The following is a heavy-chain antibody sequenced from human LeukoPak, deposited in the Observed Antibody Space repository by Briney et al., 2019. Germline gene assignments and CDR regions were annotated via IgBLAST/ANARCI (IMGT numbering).Heavy chain of an antibody. J-gene: IGHJ4*02. CDR2: ISYDGSNK. CDR1: GFTFSSYA. D-gene: IGHD4-17*01. Sequence: GGSLRLSCAASGFTFSSYAMHWVRQAPGKGLEWVAVISYDGSNKYYADSVKGRFTISRDNSKNTLYLQMNSLRAEDTAVYYCAKETSYYGDYGSRYFDYWGQGTLVTVSS. CDR3: AKETSYYGDYGSRYFDY. V-gene: IGHV3-30-3*02.